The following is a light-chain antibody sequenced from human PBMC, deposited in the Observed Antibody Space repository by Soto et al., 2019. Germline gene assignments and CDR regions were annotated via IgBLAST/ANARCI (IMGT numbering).Light chain of an antibody. CDR3: QQSYSTLGT. V-gene: IGKV1-39*01. Sequence: DIQMTQSPSSLSASVGDRVTITCRASQSISSYLNWYQQKPGKAPKLLIYAASSLQSGVPSRFSGSGSGTHFTLTISSLQPQDFATYYCQQSYSTLGTFGPGTKVDIK. CDR1: QSISSY. CDR2: AAS. J-gene: IGKJ3*01.